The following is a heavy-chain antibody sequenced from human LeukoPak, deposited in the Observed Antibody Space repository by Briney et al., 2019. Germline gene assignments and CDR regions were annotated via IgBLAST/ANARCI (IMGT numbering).Heavy chain of an antibody. V-gene: IGHV4-4*07. CDR2: TYTSGST. Sequence: SETLSLTCTVSGGSISSYYWSWIRQPAGKGLEWIGRTYTSGSTNYNPSLKSRVTMSVDTSKNQFSLKLSSVTAADTAVYYCARNLYSSGWYGFFDYWGQGTLVTVSS. CDR3: ARNLYSSGWYGFFDY. J-gene: IGHJ4*02. CDR1: GGSISSYY. D-gene: IGHD6-19*01.